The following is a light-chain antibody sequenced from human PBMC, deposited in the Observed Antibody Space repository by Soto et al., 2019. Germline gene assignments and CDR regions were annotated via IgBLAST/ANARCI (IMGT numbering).Light chain of an antibody. V-gene: IGLV2-14*03. CDR1: SSDVGVNNY. J-gene: IGLJ3*02. CDR2: QVK. CDR3: QAYDYSLTASV. Sequence: QSALTQPASVSGSPGQSITISCTGTSSDVGVNNYVSWYKQHPGKAPKLMIYQVKIRPSGGSARFSGSKSGTSASLATTGLEIEDEADYYCQAYDYSLTASVFGGGTKLTVL.